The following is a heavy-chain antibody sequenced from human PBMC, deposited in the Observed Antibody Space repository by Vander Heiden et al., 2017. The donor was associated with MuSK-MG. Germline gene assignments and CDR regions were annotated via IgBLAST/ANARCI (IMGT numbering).Heavy chain of an antibody. D-gene: IGHD6-19*01. V-gene: IGHV3-74*01. CDR1: GFTFSTYW. CDR2: LNTDGSST. Sequence: EVQLVESGGGLVQPGGSLRLSCAASGFTFSTYWMHWVRQAPGKGLVWVSRLNTDGSSTTYADSGRGRFTISRDNAKNTLYLQMNSLRAEDTAGYYCAAVGVAVAGSRAFDIWGQGTMVTVSS. J-gene: IGHJ3*02. CDR3: AAVGVAVAGSRAFDI.